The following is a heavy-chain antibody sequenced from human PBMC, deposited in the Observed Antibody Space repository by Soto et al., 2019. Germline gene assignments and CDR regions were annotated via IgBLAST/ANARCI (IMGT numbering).Heavy chain of an antibody. CDR2: IYYSGTT. V-gene: IGHV4-39*01. CDR3: ARHKGGYHSGVAV. CDR1: GGSISSNSYY. D-gene: IGHD2-2*01. Sequence: PSETLSLACTVSGGSISSNSYYWAWIRQPPGKGLEWIGNIYYSGTTYYNPSLKSRVTISVDTSKNQFSLKLSSVTAADTAVYYCARHKGGYHSGVAVWGQGTTVTVSS. J-gene: IGHJ6*02.